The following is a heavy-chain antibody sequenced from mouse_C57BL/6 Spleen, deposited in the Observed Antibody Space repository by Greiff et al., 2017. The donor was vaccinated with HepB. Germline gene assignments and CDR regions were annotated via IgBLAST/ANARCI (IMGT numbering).Heavy chain of an antibody. CDR1: GYSFTGYY. V-gene: IGHV1-42*01. Sequence: EVQLQQSGPELVKPGASVKISCKASGYSFTGYYMNWVKQSPEKSLEWIGEINPSTGGTTYNQKFKAKATLTVDKSSSTAYMQLKSLTSEDSAVYYCARSGYSNSPWFAYWGRGTLVTVSA. CDR3: ARSGYSNSPWFAY. CDR2: INPSTGGT. D-gene: IGHD2-5*01. J-gene: IGHJ3*01.